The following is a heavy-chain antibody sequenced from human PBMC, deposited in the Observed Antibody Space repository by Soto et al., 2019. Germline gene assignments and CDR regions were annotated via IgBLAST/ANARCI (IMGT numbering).Heavy chain of an antibody. CDR2: INPNSGGT. Sequence: ASVKVSCKASGYTFTGYYMHWVRQAPGQGLEWMGWINPNSGGTNYAQKFQGWVTMTRDTSISTAYMELSRLRSDDTAVYYCARAQAASSASTSAPTRYNGMYVWAKGTTVTVSS. D-gene: IGHD6-25*01. CDR1: GYTFTGYY. CDR3: ARAQAASSASTSAPTRYNGMYV. V-gene: IGHV1-2*04. J-gene: IGHJ6*04.